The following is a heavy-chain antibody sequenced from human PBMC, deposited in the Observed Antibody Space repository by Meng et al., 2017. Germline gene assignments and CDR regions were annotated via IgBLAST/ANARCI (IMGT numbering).Heavy chain of an antibody. V-gene: IGHV4-34*01. J-gene: IGHJ4*02. CDR1: GGSFSGYY. D-gene: IGHD2-15*01. CDR3: AREPYCSGGSCYPDY. CDR2: INHSGST. Sequence: GSLRLSCAVYGGSFSGYYWSWIRQPPGKGLEWIGEINHSGSTNYNPSLKSRVTISVDTSKNQLSLKLSSVTAADTAVYYCAREPYCSGGSCYPDYWGQGTLVTVSS.